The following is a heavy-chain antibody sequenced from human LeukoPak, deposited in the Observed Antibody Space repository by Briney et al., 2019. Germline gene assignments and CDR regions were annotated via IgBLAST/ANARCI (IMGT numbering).Heavy chain of an antibody. J-gene: IGHJ4*02. CDR2: ISGSDGST. V-gene: IGHV3-23*01. CDR1: EFVFNNYA. Sequence: GGSLRLSCAASEFVFNNYAMSWVRQAPGKGLEWVSTISGSDGSTYYADSVKGRFTISRDNSKSTLYLQMNSLRAEDTAVYYCAKDSSWSKSDYWGQGTLVTVPS. CDR3: AKDSSWSKSDY. D-gene: IGHD6-13*01.